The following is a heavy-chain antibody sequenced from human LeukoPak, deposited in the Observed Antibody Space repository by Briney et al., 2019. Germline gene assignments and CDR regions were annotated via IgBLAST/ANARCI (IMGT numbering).Heavy chain of an antibody. Sequence: ASVKVSCKASGHTFTSFDINWVRQATGQGPEWMGWMNPSSGDTGYAQKFQGRVTFTRDTSTNTAYMELSSLTSEDTAVYYCATPTMRGPSYGYVRLLNWGQGSLVTVSS. CDR1: GHTFTSFD. D-gene: IGHD5-18*01. J-gene: IGHJ4*02. V-gene: IGHV1-8*03. CDR3: ATPTMRGPSYGYVRLLN. CDR2: MNPSSGDT.